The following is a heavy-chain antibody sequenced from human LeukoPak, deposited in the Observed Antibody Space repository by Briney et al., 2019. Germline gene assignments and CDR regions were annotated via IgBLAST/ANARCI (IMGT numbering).Heavy chain of an antibody. D-gene: IGHD6-13*01. CDR1: GFTFSSYG. Sequence: PGGSLRLSCAASGFTFSSYGMHWVRQAPGKGLEWVAFIRYDGSNKYYADSVKGRFTIFRDNSKNTLYLQMNSVRADDTAVYYCARGRIGIAAALFDYWGQGTLVTVSS. J-gene: IGHJ4*02. CDR2: IRYDGSNK. V-gene: IGHV3-30*02. CDR3: ARGRIGIAAALFDY.